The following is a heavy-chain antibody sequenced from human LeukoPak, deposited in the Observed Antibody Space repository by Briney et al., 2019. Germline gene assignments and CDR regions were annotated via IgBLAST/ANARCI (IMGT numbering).Heavy chain of an antibody. D-gene: IGHD3-9*01. CDR3: ALGGYFDWLSFDY. V-gene: IGHV3-11*04. Sequence: GGSLRLSCAASGFTFSDYYMSWIRQAPGKGLEWVSYISSSGSTIYYADSVKGRFTISRDNSKNTLYLQMNSLRAEDTAVYYCALGGYFDWLSFDYWGQGTLVTVSS. J-gene: IGHJ4*02. CDR2: ISSSGSTI. CDR1: GFTFSDYY.